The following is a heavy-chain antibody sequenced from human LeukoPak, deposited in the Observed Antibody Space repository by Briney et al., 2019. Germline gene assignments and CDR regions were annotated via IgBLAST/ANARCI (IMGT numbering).Heavy chain of an antibody. Sequence: SETLSLTCTVSGGSISSSRYFWGWIRQPPGKGLEWIGSIYYGGSTYYNPSLKSQVTISLDTSKNPFSLKLSSVTAADTAVYYCARGIAVAGRGDYFDYWGQGTLVTVSS. D-gene: IGHD6-19*01. V-gene: IGHV4-39*07. J-gene: IGHJ4*02. CDR3: ARGIAVAGRGDYFDY. CDR2: IYYGGST. CDR1: GGSISSSRYF.